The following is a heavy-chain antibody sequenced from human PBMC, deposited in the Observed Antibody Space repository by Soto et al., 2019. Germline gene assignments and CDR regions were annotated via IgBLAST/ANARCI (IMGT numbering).Heavy chain of an antibody. V-gene: IGHV3-21*01. J-gene: IGHJ5*01. CDR2: ISSTADSV. Sequence: GGSLRLSCAASGFTFNDYTMSWVRQAPGKGLEWVSSISSTADSVYCAASVKGRFTISRDNAKNSLYLQMDSLTAEDTAVYYCAKDRHATTALARYNYFESWGQGTLVTVSS. CDR3: AKDRHATTALARYNYFES. CDR1: GFTFNDYT. D-gene: IGHD1-1*01.